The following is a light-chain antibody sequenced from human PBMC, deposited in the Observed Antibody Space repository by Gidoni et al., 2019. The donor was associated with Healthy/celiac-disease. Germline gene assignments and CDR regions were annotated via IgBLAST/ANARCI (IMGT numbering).Light chain of an antibody. V-gene: IGKV3-11*01. CDR2: DAS. CDR3: QQLSNWPLT. Sequence: LVLTQSPATLSLSPGERATPSCRASQSVSSYLAWYQQKPGQAPRLLIYDASTRHTGIPARFSGSGSGTDFTLTISSLEPEDFAVYYCQQLSNWPLTFGGGTKVEIK. J-gene: IGKJ4*02. CDR1: QSVSSY.